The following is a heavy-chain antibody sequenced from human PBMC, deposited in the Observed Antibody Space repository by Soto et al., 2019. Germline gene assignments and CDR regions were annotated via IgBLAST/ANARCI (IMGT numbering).Heavy chain of an antibody. CDR2: INADNGNT. V-gene: IGHV1-3*01. D-gene: IGHD5-12*01. J-gene: IGHJ4*02. CDR1: GYTFTTYT. CDR3: ARDWEYSGYAKPDY. Sequence: QVQLVQSGAEVKKPGASVKVSCKASGYTFTTYTMHWVRQAPGQRLEWMGWINADNGNTKYSQKFQGRVTITRDTSASTAYMELSSLRSEDTAVYYCARDWEYSGYAKPDYWGQGPLVTVSS.